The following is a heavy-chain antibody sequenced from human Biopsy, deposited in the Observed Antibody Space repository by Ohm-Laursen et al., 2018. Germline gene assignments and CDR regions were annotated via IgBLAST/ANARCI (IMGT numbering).Heavy chain of an antibody. Sequence: SLRLSCTASGFTFDDYAMHWVRQAPGKGLEWASAISWNSGSIDYADSVKGRFTISRDNAKNTLYLQMNSLRADDTGVYFCVRDTTVERVASWGQGTLVTVSS. CDR2: ISWNSGSI. J-gene: IGHJ4*02. CDR1: GFTFDDYA. V-gene: IGHV3-9*01. D-gene: IGHD1-1*01. CDR3: VRDTTVERVAS.